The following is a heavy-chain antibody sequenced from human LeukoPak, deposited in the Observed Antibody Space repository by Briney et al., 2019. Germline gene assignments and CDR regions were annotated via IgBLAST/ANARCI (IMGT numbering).Heavy chain of an antibody. J-gene: IGHJ4*02. D-gene: IGHD6-13*01. CDR3: AKVAPYSSSWYYFDY. CDR1: GFTFSSYG. CDR2: ISYDGSNK. Sequence: GRSLRLSCVASGFTFSSYGMHLVRQAPGKGLEWVAVISYDGSNKYYADSVKGRFTISRDNSKNTLYLQMNSLRAEDTAVYYCAKVAPYSSSWYYFDYWGQGTLVTVSS. V-gene: IGHV3-30*18.